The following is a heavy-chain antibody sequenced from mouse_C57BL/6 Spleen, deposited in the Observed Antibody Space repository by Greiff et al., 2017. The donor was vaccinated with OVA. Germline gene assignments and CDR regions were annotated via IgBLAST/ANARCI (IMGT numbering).Heavy chain of an antibody. J-gene: IGHJ1*03. CDR2: IWSGGST. CDR3: ARNWWYFDV. CDR1: GFSLTSYG. V-gene: IGHV2-2*01. Sequence: VKLMESGPGLVQPSQSLSITCTVSGFSLTSYGVHWVRQSPGKGLQWLGVIWSGGSTGYNAAFISRLSISKDNSKSQVFFKMNSLQADDTAIYYCARNWWYFDVWGTGTTVTVSS.